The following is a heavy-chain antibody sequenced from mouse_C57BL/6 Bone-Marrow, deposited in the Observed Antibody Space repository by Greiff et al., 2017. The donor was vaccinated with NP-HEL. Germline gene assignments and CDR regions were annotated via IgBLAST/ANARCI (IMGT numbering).Heavy chain of an antibody. CDR2: IDPSDSYT. CDR3: ARRVVTTGGYYFDY. J-gene: IGHJ2*01. V-gene: IGHV1-69*01. D-gene: IGHD2-2*01. CDR1: GYTFTSYW. Sequence: QVQLQQPGAELVMPGASVKLSCKASGYTFTSYWMHWVKQRPGQGLEWIGEIDPSDSYTNYNQKFKGKSTLTVDKSSSTAYMQLSSLTSEDSAVYYCARRVVTTGGYYFDYWGQGTTLTVSS.